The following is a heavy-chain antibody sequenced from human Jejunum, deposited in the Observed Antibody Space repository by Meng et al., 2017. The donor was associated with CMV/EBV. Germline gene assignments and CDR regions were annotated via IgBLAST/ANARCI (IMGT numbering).Heavy chain of an antibody. Sequence: QVQLQESGPGLVKPSGTLSLTCAVSGGSLTNYYWNWIRQTAGKGLEWIGRIYTNGRAIYHPSLVSRVTISEDTSENQFSLRLTSVTAADTAVYYCARSGYYYDTTGYSPFDYWGQGALVTVAS. CDR3: ARSGYYYDTTGYSPFDY. D-gene: IGHD3-22*01. CDR2: IYTNGRA. J-gene: IGHJ4*02. CDR1: GGSLTNYY. V-gene: IGHV4-4*07.